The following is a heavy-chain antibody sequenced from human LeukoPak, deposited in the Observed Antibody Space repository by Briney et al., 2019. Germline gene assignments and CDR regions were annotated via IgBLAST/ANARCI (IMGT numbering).Heavy chain of an antibody. CDR1: GGSFSGYY. D-gene: IGHD6-19*01. V-gene: IGHV4-34*01. J-gene: IGHJ6*03. Sequence: PSETLSLTCAVYGGSFSGYYWSWIRQPPGKGLEWIGEINHSGSTNYNPSLKSRVTISVDTSKNQFSLKLSSVTAADTAVYYCARGVDTGYSSGWYRGLDYYYYMDVWGKGTTVTVSS. CDR2: INHSGST. CDR3: ARGVDTGYSSGWYRGLDYYYYMDV.